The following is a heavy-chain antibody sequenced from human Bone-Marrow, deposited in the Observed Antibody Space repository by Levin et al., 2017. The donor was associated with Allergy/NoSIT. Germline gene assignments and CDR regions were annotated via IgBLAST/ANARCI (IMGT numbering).Heavy chain of an antibody. V-gene: IGHV4-59*01. CDR3: ARSVAGEFDY. J-gene: IGHJ4*02. Sequence: PSETLSLTCTVSGGSISGYYWSWVRQPPGKGLEWVGHIFYSGSTNYNPSLKSRVTISINTSKNQFSLNLSSVTAADTAFYYCARSVAGEFDYWGQGTLVTVSS. CDR2: IFYSGST. CDR1: GGSISGYY. D-gene: IGHD3-10*01.